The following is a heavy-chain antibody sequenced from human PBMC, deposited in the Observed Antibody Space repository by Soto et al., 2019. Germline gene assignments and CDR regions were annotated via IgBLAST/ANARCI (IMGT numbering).Heavy chain of an antibody. Sequence: PGESLKISCKGSGYSFTNYWIGWVRQMPGKGLEWMGIIYPGDSDTRYSPSFQGQVTISADKSISTAYLQWSSLKASDTAMYYCASTYYYDSSGWAMDAFDIWGQGTMVTVS. V-gene: IGHV5-51*01. CDR1: GYSFTNYW. J-gene: IGHJ3*02. CDR3: ASTYYYDSSGWAMDAFDI. D-gene: IGHD3-22*01. CDR2: IYPGDSDT.